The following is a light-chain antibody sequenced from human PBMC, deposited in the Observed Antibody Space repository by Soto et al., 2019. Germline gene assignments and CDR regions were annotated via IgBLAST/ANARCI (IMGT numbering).Light chain of an antibody. CDR3: QQRDKWPVT. Sequence: EVVLTQSPATLSLSLGGRATLSCTASQSVSSHLAWYQQKPGQAPRLLIYDASHRATGIPARFSGSGSGTDFTLSISSLEPEDFAVYYCQQRDKWPVTFGGGTKVAFK. CDR1: QSVSSH. V-gene: IGKV3-11*01. CDR2: DAS. J-gene: IGKJ4*01.